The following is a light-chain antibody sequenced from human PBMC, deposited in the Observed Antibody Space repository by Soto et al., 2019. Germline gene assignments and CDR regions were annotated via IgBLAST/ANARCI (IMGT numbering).Light chain of an antibody. CDR3: QQYYSTPLT. CDR1: QSVLYSSNNKNY. CDR2: WAS. J-gene: IGKJ1*01. V-gene: IGKV4-1*01. Sequence: DIVMIQSPDSLAVSLGERATINCKSSQSVLYSSNNKNYLVWYQQKPGQPPKLLIYWASTRESGVPDRFSGSGSGTDFTLTISSLQAEDVAVYYCQQYYSTPLTFGQGTKVDIK.